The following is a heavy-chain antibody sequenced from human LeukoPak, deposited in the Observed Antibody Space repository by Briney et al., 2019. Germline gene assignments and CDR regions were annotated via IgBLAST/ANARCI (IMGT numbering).Heavy chain of an antibody. Sequence: PSETLSLTCTVSGYSISSGYYWAWIRQPPGKGLEWIGSIYHSGSTYYNPSLKSRVTISIDTSKNQFSLKLSSVTAADTAVYYCASGYSYGFDYWGQGTLVTVSS. CDR1: GYSISSGYY. J-gene: IGHJ4*02. D-gene: IGHD5-18*01. CDR2: IYHSGST. CDR3: ASGYSYGFDY. V-gene: IGHV4-38-2*02.